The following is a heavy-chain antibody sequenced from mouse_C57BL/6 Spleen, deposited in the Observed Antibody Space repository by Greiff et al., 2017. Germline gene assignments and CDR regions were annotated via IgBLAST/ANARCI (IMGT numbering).Heavy chain of an antibody. J-gene: IGHJ3*01. CDR2: IDPSDSET. V-gene: IGHV1-52*01. CDR1: VSTFTSYW. Sequence: QVQLQQPGAELVRPGSSVTLSCKASVSTFTSYWMHLVKQRPIQGLEWIGNIDPSDSETHYNQKFKDKATLTVDKSSSTAYMQLSSLTSEDSAVYYCALYYDYDGFAYWGQGTLVTVSA. CDR3: ALYYDYDGFAY. D-gene: IGHD2-4*01.